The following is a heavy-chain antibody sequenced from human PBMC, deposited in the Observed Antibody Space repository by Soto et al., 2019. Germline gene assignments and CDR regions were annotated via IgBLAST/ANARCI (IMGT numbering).Heavy chain of an antibody. CDR1: GFSLSTSGVG. V-gene: IGHV2-5*02. CDR3: AHTTSEFGY. CDR2: IYWDDDK. Sequence: QITLKESGPTLVKPTQTLTLTCTFSGFSLSTSGVGVGWIRQPPGKALEWLALIYWDDDKRYSPSRKSRLTITKDTSKNQVVLTMTNIDPVDTATYYCAHTTSEFGYWGQGTLVTVS. J-gene: IGHJ4*02.